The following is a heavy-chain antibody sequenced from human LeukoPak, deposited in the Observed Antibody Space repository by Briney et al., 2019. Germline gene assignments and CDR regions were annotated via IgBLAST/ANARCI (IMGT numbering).Heavy chain of an antibody. CDR3: VKEDYGHVDY. V-gene: IGHV3-11*01. CDR2: ISSSGSTM. J-gene: IGHJ4*02. CDR1: GFTFSDYY. Sequence: PGGSLRLSCAASGFTFSDYYMSWIRQAPGKGLEWVSYISSSGSTMYYADSVKGRFTISRDNAKNSLYLQMNSLRVEDTAIYYCVKEDYGHVDYWGQGTLVTVSS. D-gene: IGHD4/OR15-4a*01.